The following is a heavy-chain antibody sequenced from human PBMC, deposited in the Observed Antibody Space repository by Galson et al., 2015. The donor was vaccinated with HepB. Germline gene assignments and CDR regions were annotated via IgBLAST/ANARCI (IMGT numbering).Heavy chain of an antibody. J-gene: IGHJ3*02. CDR3: ARDLLFGWFGEFHVGVAFDI. CDR2: IYHSGST. Sequence: ETLSLTCTASGYSISSGYYWGWIRQPPGKGLEWIGSIYHSGSTYYNPSLKSRVTISVDTSKNQFSLKLSSVTAADTAVYYCARDLLFGWFGEFHVGVAFDIWGQGTMVTVSS. V-gene: IGHV4-38-2*02. D-gene: IGHD3-10*01. CDR1: GYSISSGYY.